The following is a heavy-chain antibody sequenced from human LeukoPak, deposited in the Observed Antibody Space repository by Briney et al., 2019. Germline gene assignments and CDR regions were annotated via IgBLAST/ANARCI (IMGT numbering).Heavy chain of an antibody. D-gene: IGHD1-26*01. V-gene: IGHV1-2*02. Sequence: ASVKVSCKASGYTFTGYYMHWVRQAPGQGLEWMGWINPNSGGTNYAQKFRGRVTMTRDTSISTAYMELSRLRSDDTAVYYCARALLVGATPFDYWGQGTLVTVSS. J-gene: IGHJ4*02. CDR3: ARALLVGATPFDY. CDR2: INPNSGGT. CDR1: GYTFTGYY.